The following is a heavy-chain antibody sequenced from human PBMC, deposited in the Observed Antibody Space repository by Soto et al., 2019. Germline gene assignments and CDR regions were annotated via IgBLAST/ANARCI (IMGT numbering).Heavy chain of an antibody. CDR1: GFTYNA. CDR2: FGHDGQST. CDR3: AKVVGRIVGATTGPLDI. Sequence: EVQLLESGGGLVQPGGSLRLSCLASGFTYNAINWARQAPGKGLEWVSGFGHDGQSTYYIASVRGRFTLSRDNSKNMIYLEMNSLRAEDTAVYYCAKVVGRIVGATTGPLDIWGHGTMVRVSS. J-gene: IGHJ3*02. V-gene: IGHV3-23*01. D-gene: IGHD1-26*01.